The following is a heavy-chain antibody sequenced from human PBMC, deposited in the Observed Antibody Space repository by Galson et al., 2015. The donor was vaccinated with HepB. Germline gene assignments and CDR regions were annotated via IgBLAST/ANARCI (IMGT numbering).Heavy chain of an antibody. CDR2: VSGGGAYT. J-gene: IGHJ4*02. V-gene: IGHV3-23*01. D-gene: IGHD3-10*01. CDR1: GFTFNKHA. CDR3: AKAVGGKYYGSGSYSDY. Sequence: SLRLSCAASGFTFNKHAMSWVRQAPGKGLEWVAVVSGGGAYTFYADSVKGRFNISRDNWKNTLYLQMKGLRADDTALYYCAKAVGGKYYGSGSYSDYWGQGTLVTVSP.